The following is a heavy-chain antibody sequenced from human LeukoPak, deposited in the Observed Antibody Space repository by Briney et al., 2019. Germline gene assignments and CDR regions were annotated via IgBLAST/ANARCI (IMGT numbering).Heavy chain of an antibody. CDR2: IYYNGST. V-gene: IGHV4-59*01. D-gene: IGHD6-13*01. CDR1: GGSISSYY. J-gene: IGHJ5*02. Sequence: SETLSLTCTVSGGSISSYYWSWIRQPPGKGLEWIGYIYYNGSTNYNPSLKSRVTISVDTSKNQFSLKLSSVTAADTAVYYCARIYSSSWYNWFDPWGQGTLVTVSS. CDR3: ARIYSSSWYNWFDP.